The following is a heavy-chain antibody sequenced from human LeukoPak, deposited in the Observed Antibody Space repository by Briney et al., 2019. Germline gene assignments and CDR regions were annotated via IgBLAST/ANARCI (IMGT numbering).Heavy chain of an antibody. CDR3: AKGYGSGSYVISY. Sequence: GGSLRLSCAASGFTFRSNWMHWVRKAPVKGLEWVAFISYDGSNEYYADSVKGRLTISRDNSKNTLYLQMDSLRAEDTAVYYCAKGYGSGSYVISYLGQGTLVTVSS. CDR1: GFTFRSNW. CDR2: ISYDGSNE. V-gene: IGHV3-30*18. J-gene: IGHJ4*02. D-gene: IGHD3-10*01.